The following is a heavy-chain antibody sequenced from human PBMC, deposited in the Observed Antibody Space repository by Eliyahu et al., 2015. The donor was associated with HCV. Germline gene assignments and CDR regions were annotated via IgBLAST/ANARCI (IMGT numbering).Heavy chain of an antibody. J-gene: IGHJ3*02. CDR2: FYSGVAT. CDR1: GASINGHC. V-gene: IGHV4-4*07. D-gene: IGHD5-12*01. CDR3: ARGLKYTGYDDGLDI. Sequence: QVQLQESGPGLVKPSEILSLTCTVSGASINGHCWAWIRQPAGKGLEWIGRFYSGVATDYNPSLKSRVTMSVDTSNNQFSLRLSSVTAADTAVYYCARGLKYTGYDDGLDIWGQGTVVTVFS.